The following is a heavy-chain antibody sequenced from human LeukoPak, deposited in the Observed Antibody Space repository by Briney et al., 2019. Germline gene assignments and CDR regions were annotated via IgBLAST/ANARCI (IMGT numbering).Heavy chain of an antibody. D-gene: IGHD1-1*01. CDR1: GFTFSSYA. J-gene: IGHJ4*02. CDR2: ITSSGGTT. V-gene: IGHV3-23*01. Sequence: GGSLRLSCAASGFTFSSYAMSWVRQAPGKGLEWVSAITSSGGTTYYADSVKGRFTISRDNSKNTLYLQMKSLRPEDTAVYYCAKGIAISLDYYFDFWGQGTLVTVSS. CDR3: AKGIAISLDYYFDF.